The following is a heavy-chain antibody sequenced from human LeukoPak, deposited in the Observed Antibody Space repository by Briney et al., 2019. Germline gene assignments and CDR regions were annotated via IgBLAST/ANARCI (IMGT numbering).Heavy chain of an antibody. J-gene: IGHJ4*02. CDR1: GFTFSSYA. D-gene: IGHD3-22*01. V-gene: IGHV3-23*01. CDR3: AKARSLYYYDSSGYLYDY. CDR2: LSGSGGST. Sequence: GGSLRLSCAASGFTFSSYAMSCVRQAPGKGLEWVSALSGSGGSTYYADSVKGRFTIYRDNSKNTLYPQMNSLRAEDMAVYYCAKARSLYYYDSSGYLYDYWGQGTLVTVSS.